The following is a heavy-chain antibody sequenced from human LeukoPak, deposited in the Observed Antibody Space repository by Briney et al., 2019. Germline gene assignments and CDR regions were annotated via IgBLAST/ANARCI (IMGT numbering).Heavy chain of an antibody. CDR2: IYTSGTT. CDR3: AGAPAGSLDWLSPFDY. V-gene: IGHV4-4*07. Sequence: LETLSLTCTVSGGSISTYNWNWIRQPAGKGLEWIGRIYTSGTTTYNPSLKSRVTMSLDTSKNQVSLNLRSVTAADTALYYCAGAPAGSLDWLSPFDYWGQGTLVTVSS. D-gene: IGHD2-2*01. CDR1: GGSISTYN. J-gene: IGHJ4*02.